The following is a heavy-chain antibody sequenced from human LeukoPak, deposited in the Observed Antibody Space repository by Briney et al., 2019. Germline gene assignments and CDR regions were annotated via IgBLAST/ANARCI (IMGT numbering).Heavy chain of an antibody. D-gene: IGHD3-10*01. CDR2: INWNGGST. CDR1: GFTFDDYG. Sequence: GGSLRLSCAASGFTFDDYGMSWVRHVPGKGLEWVSGINWNGGSTGYADSVKGRITISRDNAKNSLYLQMNSLRAEDTALYYCARVGSMVGYYFDYWGQGTLVTVSS. V-gene: IGHV3-20*04. CDR3: ARVGSMVGYYFDY. J-gene: IGHJ4*02.